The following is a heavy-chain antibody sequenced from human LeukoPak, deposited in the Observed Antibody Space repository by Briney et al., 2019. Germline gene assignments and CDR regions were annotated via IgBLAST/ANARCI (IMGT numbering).Heavy chain of an antibody. D-gene: IGHD2-15*01. CDR2: IRRSGTTK. CDR1: GFAFSIYC. Sequence: PGGSLSLSWAASGFAFSIYCMKWVRQPPGKGLEWVSYIRRSGTTKYDTDSVTGRLTIARDNSKHTLYLQRNSLRAEHTAGYYCAEGKYCSGGSCYQLDYSGQGTLVTVSS. J-gene: IGHJ4*02. V-gene: IGHV3-48*01. CDR3: AEGKYCSGGSCYQLDY.